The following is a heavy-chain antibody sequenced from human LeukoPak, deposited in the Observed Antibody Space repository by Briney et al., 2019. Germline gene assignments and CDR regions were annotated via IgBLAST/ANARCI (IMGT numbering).Heavy chain of an antibody. J-gene: IGHJ4*02. CDR3: ARGGPLYYYGSGSYYTY. CDR1: GGSFSGYY. D-gene: IGHD3-10*01. V-gene: IGHV4-34*01. Sequence: SETLSLTCAVYGGSFSGYYWSWIRQPPGKGLEWIGEINHSGSTNYNPSLKSRVTISVDTSKNQFSLKLSSVTAADTAVYYCARGGPLYYYGSGSYYTYWGQGTLVTVSS. CDR2: INHSGST.